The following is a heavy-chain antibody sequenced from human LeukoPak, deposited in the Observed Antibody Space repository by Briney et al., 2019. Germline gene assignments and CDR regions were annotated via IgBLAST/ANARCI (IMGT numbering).Heavy chain of an antibody. V-gene: IGHV4-59*12. CDR2: IYYSGST. D-gene: IGHD3-10*01. Sequence: PSETLSLTCTVSGGSISSYYWSWIRQPPGKGLELIGYIYYSGSTNYNPYLKSRVTISVDTSKNQFSLKLSSVTAADTAVYYCAREISGSQAFDYWGQGTLVTVSS. CDR3: AREISGSQAFDY. CDR1: GGSISSYY. J-gene: IGHJ4*02.